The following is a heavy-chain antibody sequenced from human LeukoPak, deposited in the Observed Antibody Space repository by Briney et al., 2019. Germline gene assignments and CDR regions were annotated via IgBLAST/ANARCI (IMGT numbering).Heavy chain of an antibody. Sequence: ASVRVSCKASGNAFSDFYFNRVRQAPGRGLEWVGWINPHSRATHYAQRFRGRVTMEASITTGYMELNSLTSDGTAVYYCVTTSVTHTRDPWGQGTLVTVSS. CDR1: GNAFSDFY. CDR2: INPHSRAT. V-gene: IGHV1-2*02. J-gene: IGHJ5*02. CDR3: VTTSVTHTRDP. D-gene: IGHD5/OR15-5a*01.